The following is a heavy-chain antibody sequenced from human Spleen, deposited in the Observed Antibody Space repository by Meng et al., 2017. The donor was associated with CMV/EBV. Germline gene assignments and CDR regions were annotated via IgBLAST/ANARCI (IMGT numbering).Heavy chain of an antibody. J-gene: IGHJ5*02. CDR1: GFTFSSYA. V-gene: IGHV3-30*18. CDR3: AKFPSYDFWSGYNDFRFDP. D-gene: IGHD3-3*01. CDR2: ISYDGSNK. Sequence: GESLKISCAASGFTFSSYAMNWVRQAPGKGLEWVAVISYDGSNKYYADSVKGRFTISRDNSKNTLYLQMNSLRAEDTAVYYCAKFPSYDFWSGYNDFRFDPWGQGTLVTVSS.